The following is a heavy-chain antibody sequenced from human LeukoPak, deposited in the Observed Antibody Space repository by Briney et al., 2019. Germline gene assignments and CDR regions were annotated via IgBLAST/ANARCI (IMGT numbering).Heavy chain of an antibody. CDR2: INPNSGGT. D-gene: IGHD2-15*01. Sequence: ASVKVSCKASGYTFTGYYMHWVRQAPGQGLEWMGWINPNSGGTNYAQKFQGRVTMTRDTSISTAYMELSRLRSDDTAVYYCARALGYCSGGSCPFDYWGQGTLVTVSS. CDR1: GYTFTGYY. V-gene: IGHV1-2*02. CDR3: ARALGYCSGGSCPFDY. J-gene: IGHJ4*02.